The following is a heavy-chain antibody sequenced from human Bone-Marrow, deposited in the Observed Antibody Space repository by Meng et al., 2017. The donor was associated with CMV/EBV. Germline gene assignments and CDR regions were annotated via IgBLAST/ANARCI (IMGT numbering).Heavy chain of an antibody. D-gene: IGHD5-12*01. CDR1: GFTFSNAW. J-gene: IGHJ5*02. CDR2: IKRKTDGGTT. V-gene: IGHV3-15*01. CDR3: TTDQAEYYSGYET. Sequence: VGSLRLSCAASGFTFSNAWMSWVRQAPGKGLEWVGRIKRKTDGGTTDYAAPVKGRFTVSRDDSKNTLYLQMNSLKTEDTAVYYCTTDQAEYYSGYETWGQGTLVTVSS.